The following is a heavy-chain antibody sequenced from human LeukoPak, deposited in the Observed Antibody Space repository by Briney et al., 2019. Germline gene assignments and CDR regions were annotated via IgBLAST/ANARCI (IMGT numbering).Heavy chain of an antibody. J-gene: IGHJ5*02. Sequence: PSETLSLTCAVYGGSFSGYYWSWIRQPPGKGLEWIGEINHSGSTNYNPSLKSRVTISVDTSKNQFSLKLSSVTAADTAVYYCARSHDFWSGYRFDPWGQGTLVTVSS. D-gene: IGHD3-3*01. CDR2: INHSGST. CDR1: GGSFSGYY. V-gene: IGHV4-34*01. CDR3: ARSHDFWSGYRFDP.